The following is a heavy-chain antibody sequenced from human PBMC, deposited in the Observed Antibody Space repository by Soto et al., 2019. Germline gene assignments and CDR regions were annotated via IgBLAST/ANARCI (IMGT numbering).Heavy chain of an antibody. CDR1: GLNFISYA. Sequence: GRSMRLSSAASGLNFISYARRWIRQAPGKGLEWVSAISGSGGSTYYADSVKGRFTISRDNSKNTLYLQMNSLRAEDTAVYYCAKDPPRYSSSSYYWGQGTLVTVSS. CDR3: AKDPPRYSSSSYY. V-gene: IGHV3-23*01. D-gene: IGHD6-6*01. CDR2: ISGSGGST. J-gene: IGHJ4*02.